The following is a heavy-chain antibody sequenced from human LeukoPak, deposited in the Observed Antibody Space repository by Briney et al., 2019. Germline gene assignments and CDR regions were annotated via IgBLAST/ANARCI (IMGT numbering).Heavy chain of an antibody. V-gene: IGHV3-23*01. CDR1: GFTFSSYA. D-gene: IGHD3-22*01. CDR3: AKAYYYDSSGYYSPY. CDR2: ISGSGGST. J-gene: IGHJ4*02. Sequence: PGGSLRLSCAASGFTFSSYAMSWVRQAPGKGLEWVSAISGSGGSTYYADSVKGRLTISRDNSKNTLYLQMNSLRAEDTAVYCCAKAYYYDSSGYYSPYWGQGTLVTVSS.